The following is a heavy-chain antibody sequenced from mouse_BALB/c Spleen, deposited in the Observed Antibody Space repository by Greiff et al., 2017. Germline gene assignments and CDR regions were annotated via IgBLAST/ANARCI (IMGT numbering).Heavy chain of an antibody. D-gene: IGHD2-10*02. CDR3: ARTGYGNIPGAMDY. CDR1: GFTFSSFG. V-gene: IGHV5-17*02. J-gene: IGHJ4*01. Sequence: EVQVVESGGGLVQPGGSRKLSCAASGFTFSSFGMHWVRQAPEKGLEWVAYISSGSSTIYYADTVKGRFTISRDNPKNTLFLQMTSLRSEDTAMYYCARTGYGNIPGAMDYWGQGTSVTVSS. CDR2: ISSGSSTI.